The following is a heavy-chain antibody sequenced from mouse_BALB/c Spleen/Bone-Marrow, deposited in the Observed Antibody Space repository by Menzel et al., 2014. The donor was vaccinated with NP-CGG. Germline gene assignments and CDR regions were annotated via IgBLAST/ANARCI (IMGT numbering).Heavy chain of an antibody. J-gene: IGHJ3*01. V-gene: IGHV5-4*02. D-gene: IGHD2-14*01. CDR3: ARDGDYKYAWFAY. CDR1: GFIFCDYY. CDR2: ISDGGSYT. Sequence: EAKLLESGGDLVKPGGTLKLSCAASGFIFCDYYMYWVRLTPEKRLEWVATISDGGSYTYYPDSVKGRFTISRNNAKNNLYLHMSSLKSEDTAMYYCARDGDYKYAWFAYWGQGTLVTVSA.